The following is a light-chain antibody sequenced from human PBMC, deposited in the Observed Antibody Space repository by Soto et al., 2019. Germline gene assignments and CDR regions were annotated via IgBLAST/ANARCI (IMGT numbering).Light chain of an antibody. CDR2: GAS. J-gene: IGKJ1*01. CDR1: QSVSSN. Sequence: EIVMTQSPATLSVSPGERATLSCRASQSVSSNLAWYQQKPGQAPRLLIYGASTRATGIPARFGGSGSGTEFTLSISRLEPEDFAVYYGQQYGSSPWTFGQGTKVEIK. CDR3: QQYGSSPWT. V-gene: IGKV3-15*01.